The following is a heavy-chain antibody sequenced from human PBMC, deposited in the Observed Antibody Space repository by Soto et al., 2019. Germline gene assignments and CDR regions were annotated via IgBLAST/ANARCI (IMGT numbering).Heavy chain of an antibody. D-gene: IGHD3-22*01. V-gene: IGHV4-59*08. CDR3: ARVTYYYDSSGYYQGYAFDI. CDR1: GGSISSYY. Sequence: PSETLSLTCTVSGGSISSYYWSWIRQPPGKGLEWIGYIYYSGSTNYNPSLKSRVTISVDTSKNQFSLKLSSVTAADTAVYYCARVTYYYDSSGYYQGYAFDIWGQGTMVTVSS. CDR2: IYYSGST. J-gene: IGHJ3*02.